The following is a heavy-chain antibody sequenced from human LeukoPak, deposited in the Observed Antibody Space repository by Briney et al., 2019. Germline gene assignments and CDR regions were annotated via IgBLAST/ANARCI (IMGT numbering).Heavy chain of an antibody. CDR1: GGSINSGGFY. CDR3: ATGWRSTSWYIAAFDL. CDR2: ISDNGNT. V-gene: IGHV4-31*03. D-gene: IGHD6-13*01. J-gene: IGHJ3*01. Sequence: SETLSLTCSVSGGSINSGGFYWRWLRQLPGKGLEWIGYISDNGNTYYSPSLRSRVIVSSDISDDQFSLTLKSVTAADTAIYYCATGWRSTSWYIAAFDLWGPGTAVAV.